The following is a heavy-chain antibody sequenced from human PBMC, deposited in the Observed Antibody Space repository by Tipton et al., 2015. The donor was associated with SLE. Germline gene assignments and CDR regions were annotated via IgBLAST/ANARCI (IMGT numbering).Heavy chain of an antibody. CDR3: ATTVTTGIYYYYMDV. J-gene: IGHJ6*03. V-gene: IGHV3-30-3*01. Sequence: QLVQSGGGVVQPGRSLRLSCAASGFTFSSYAMHWVRQAPGKGLEWVAVISYDGSNKFYADSVKGRFTISRDNSKNTLYLQMNSLRAEDTAVYYCATTVTTGIYYYYMDVWGKGTTVTVSS. CDR2: ISYDGSNK. CDR1: GFTFSSYA. D-gene: IGHD4-17*01.